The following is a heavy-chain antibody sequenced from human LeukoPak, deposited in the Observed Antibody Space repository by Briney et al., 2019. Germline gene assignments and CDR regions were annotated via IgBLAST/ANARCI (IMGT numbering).Heavy chain of an antibody. V-gene: IGHV3-21*04. CDR1: GFTFSSYS. CDR3: AKAPVTTCRGAYCYPFDY. J-gene: IGHJ4*02. Sequence: GGSLRPSCAASGFTFSSYSMNWVRQAPGKGLEWVSFISSSRSYIYYADSVKGRFTISRDNAKNSLYLQMNRLRPEDAAVYYCAKAPVTTCRGAYCYPFDYWGQGTLVTVSS. D-gene: IGHD2-21*01. CDR2: ISSSRSYI.